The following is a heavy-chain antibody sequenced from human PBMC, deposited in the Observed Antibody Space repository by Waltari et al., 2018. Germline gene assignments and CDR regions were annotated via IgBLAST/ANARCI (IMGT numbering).Heavy chain of an antibody. CDR1: GGSISSSNC. CDR2: IYHSGST. CDR3: ARDLVKGSVSYGMDV. D-gene: IGHD2-21*01. Sequence: QVQLQESGPGLVKPSWPLSLTCAVSGGSISSSNCWRWVRQPPAKELDGIGEIYHSGSTNYNPSLKSRVTISVDKSKNQFSLKLSSVTAADTAVYYCARDLVKGSVSYGMDVWGQGTTVTVSS. J-gene: IGHJ6*02. V-gene: IGHV4-4*02.